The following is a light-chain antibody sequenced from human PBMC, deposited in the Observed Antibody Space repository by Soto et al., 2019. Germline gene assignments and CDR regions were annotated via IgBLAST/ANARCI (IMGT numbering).Light chain of an antibody. CDR1: QSVSSTY. Sequence: EIVLTQSPGTLSLSPGEIANLSCRASQSVSSTYLACYQQKPAQAPRLLIYGASSRATGIPDRFSGSVSGTDFTLTISRLEPADFAVYYWQLEDISPLPFGQGTKLEIK. CDR3: QLEDISPLP. CDR2: GAS. V-gene: IGKV3-20*01. J-gene: IGKJ2*01.